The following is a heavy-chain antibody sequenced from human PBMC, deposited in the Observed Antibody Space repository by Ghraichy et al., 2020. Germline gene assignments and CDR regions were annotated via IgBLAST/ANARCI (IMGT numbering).Heavy chain of an antibody. V-gene: IGHV5-51*01. CDR2: IYPGDSDT. CDR1: GYSFTSYW. Sequence: GESLNISCKGSGYSFTSYWIGWVRQMPGKGLEWMGIIYPGDSDTRYSPSFQGQVTISADKSISTAYLQWSSLKASDTAMYYCARRGGGQQLVGTWFDPWGQGTLVTVSS. D-gene: IGHD6-13*01. CDR3: ARRGGGQQLVGTWFDP. J-gene: IGHJ5*02.